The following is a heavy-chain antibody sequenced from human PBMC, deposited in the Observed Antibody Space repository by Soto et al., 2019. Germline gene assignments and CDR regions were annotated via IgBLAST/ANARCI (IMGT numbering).Heavy chain of an antibody. V-gene: IGHV3-23*01. CDR1: GFTFSSYA. CDR3: ARGRTTMAVDDAFDI. CDR2: ISGTGGTT. J-gene: IGHJ3*02. Sequence: GGSLRLSCAASGFTFSSYAMTWVRQAPGKGLEWVSSISGTGGTTYYADSVKGRFTISRDNSKNTLYLQMHGLGAEDTALYYCARGRTTMAVDDAFDIWGQGTMVTVSS. D-gene: IGHD4-17*01.